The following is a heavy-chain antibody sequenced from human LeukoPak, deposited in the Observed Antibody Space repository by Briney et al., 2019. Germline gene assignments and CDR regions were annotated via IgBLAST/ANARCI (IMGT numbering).Heavy chain of an antibody. CDR3: ARDLSYGSGEF. D-gene: IGHD3-10*01. J-gene: IGHJ4*02. CDR2: TWYDGSKQ. Sequence: GGSLRLSCAGSGFTFSHHGIYWVRQAPGKGLEWVAATWYDGSKQLYRDAVKGRFTISRDDSKNTVFLQMNSLRAEDTAVYFCARDLSYGSGEFWGQGTLVTVSS. V-gene: IGHV3-33*07. CDR1: GFTFSHHG.